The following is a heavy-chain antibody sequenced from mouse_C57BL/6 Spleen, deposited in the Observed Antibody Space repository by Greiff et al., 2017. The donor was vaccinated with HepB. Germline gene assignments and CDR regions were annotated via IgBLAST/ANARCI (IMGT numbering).Heavy chain of an antibody. J-gene: IGHJ4*01. Sequence: EVQLVESGGGLVKPGGSLKLSCAASGFTFSSYAMSWVRQTPEKRLEWVATISDGGSYTYYPDNVKGRFTISRDNAKNNLYLQMSHLKSEDTAMYYCARGKGLQLYYYAMDYWGQGTSVTVSS. V-gene: IGHV5-4*01. CDR2: ISDGGSYT. CDR1: GFTFSSYA. D-gene: IGHD2-4*01. CDR3: ARGKGLQLYYYAMDY.